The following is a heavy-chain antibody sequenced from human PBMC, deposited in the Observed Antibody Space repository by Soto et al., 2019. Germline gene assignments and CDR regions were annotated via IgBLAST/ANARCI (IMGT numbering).Heavy chain of an antibody. CDR1: GGSISRCGYS. CDR2: SYQSGSS. CDR3: DRDSDP. V-gene: IGHV4-30-2*01. J-gene: IGHJ5*02. Sequence: SEALSLTCAVSGGSISRCGYSWSWIRQRPGKGVEWIGYSYQSGSSYYDPALNSRVTISVDRSKNQVSLKLSSVTNAETGVYYCDRDSDPCGQGTLVTVSS.